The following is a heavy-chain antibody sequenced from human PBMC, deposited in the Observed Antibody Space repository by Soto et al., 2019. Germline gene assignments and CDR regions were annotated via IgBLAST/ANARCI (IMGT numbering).Heavy chain of an antibody. CDR2: ISSSSSYI. J-gene: IGHJ3*02. CDR3: ARAQGSGYPGDGSFDI. CDR1: GFTFSTYS. V-gene: IGHV3-21*01. Sequence: EVQLVESGGGLVKPGGSLRLSCAASGFTFSTYSMNWVRQAPGKGLEWVSSISSSSSYIYYADSVKGRFTISRDNAKNSRYLQMNSLRAEDTAVYYCARAQGSGYPGDGSFDIWGQGTMVTVSS. D-gene: IGHD5-12*01.